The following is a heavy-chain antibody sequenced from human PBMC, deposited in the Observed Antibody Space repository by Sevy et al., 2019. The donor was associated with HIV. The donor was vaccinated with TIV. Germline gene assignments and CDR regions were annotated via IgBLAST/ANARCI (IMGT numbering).Heavy chain of an antibody. Sequence: GGSLRLSCAASGFTFSSYWMSWVRQAPGKGLEWVANIKQDGSGKYYVDSVKGRFTISRDNAKNSLYLQMNSLRAEDTAVYYCARMVYAHTGGFDYWGQGTLVTVSS. V-gene: IGHV3-7*01. D-gene: IGHD2-8*01. CDR1: GFTFSSYW. CDR3: ARMVYAHTGGFDY. J-gene: IGHJ4*02. CDR2: IKQDGSGK.